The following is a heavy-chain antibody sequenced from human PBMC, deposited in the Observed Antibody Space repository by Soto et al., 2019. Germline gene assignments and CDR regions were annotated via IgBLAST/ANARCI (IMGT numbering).Heavy chain of an antibody. D-gene: IGHD4-17*01. CDR2: ISWNSGRI. CDR1: GFTFDDFA. V-gene: IGHV3-9*01. J-gene: IGHJ3*02. Sequence: EVQLVESGGGLVQPGRSLRLSCSASGFTFDDFAMHWVRQPPGKGLEWVSGISWNSGRIGYADSVKGRFTISRDNAENSLYLQMNSLRTEDTALYYCAKDIAYGVTTFDIWGQGTMVTVSS. CDR3: AKDIAYGVTTFDI.